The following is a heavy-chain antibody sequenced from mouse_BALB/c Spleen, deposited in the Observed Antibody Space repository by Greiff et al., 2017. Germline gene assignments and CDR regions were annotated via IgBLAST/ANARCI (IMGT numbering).Heavy chain of an antibody. CDR3: ARAYDYDWYFDV. CDR1: GFTFSDFY. Sequence: EVMLVESGGGLVQPGGSLRLSCATSGFTFSDFYMEWVRQPPGKRLEWIAASRNKANDYTTEYSASVKGRFIVSRDTSQSILYLQMNALRAEDTAIYYCARAYDYDWYFDVWGAGTTVTVSS. V-gene: IGHV7-1*02. CDR2: SRNKANDYTT. D-gene: IGHD2-4*01. J-gene: IGHJ1*01.